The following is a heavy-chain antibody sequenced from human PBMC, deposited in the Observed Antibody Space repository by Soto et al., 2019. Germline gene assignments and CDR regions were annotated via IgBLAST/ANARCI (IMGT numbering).Heavy chain of an antibody. V-gene: IGHV1-18*01. CDR2: ISLYSDGT. Sequence: ASVKVSCKTSGYTFSNYGITWARQAPGQPLEWLGWISLYSDGTNYAQKFQGRVSMTTDTSTTTAYMELRSLRSDDTAVYYCARVVPGAEAWFGPWGQGTLVTVSS. CDR3: ARVVPGAEAWFGP. CDR1: GYTFSNYG. D-gene: IGHD2-2*01. J-gene: IGHJ5*02.